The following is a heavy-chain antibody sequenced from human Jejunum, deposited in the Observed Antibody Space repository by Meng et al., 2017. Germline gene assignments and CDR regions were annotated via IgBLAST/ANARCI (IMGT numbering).Heavy chain of an antibody. J-gene: IGHJ4*02. CDR1: GDSITTNTY. V-gene: IGHV4-4*02. CDR2: IDHRGSP. Sequence: LLQASSPRLVEPSGPLSLTCTASGDSITTNTYWSWVRQSPEKGLEWIGQIDHRGSPYYNPSLKSRVTMSVDKSKSQVSLQLTSVTAADTAVYYCAKHGGYYQHYWGQGTLVTVSS. CDR3: AKHGGYYQHY. D-gene: IGHD3-22*01.